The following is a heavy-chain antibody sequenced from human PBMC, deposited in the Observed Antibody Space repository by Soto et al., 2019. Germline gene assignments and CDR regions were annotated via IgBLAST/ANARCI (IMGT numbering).Heavy chain of an antibody. V-gene: IGHV3-43*01. CDR2: ISWDGGST. J-gene: IGHJ4*02. D-gene: IGHD3-10*01. Sequence: VQLVESGGVVVQPGGSLRLSCAASGFTFDDYTMHWVRQAPGKGLEWVSLISWDGGSTYYADSVKGRFTISRDNSKNSLYLQMNSLRTEDTALYYCAKSARGSGSYHEFDYWGQGTLVTVSS. CDR1: GFTFDDYT. CDR3: AKSARGSGSYHEFDY.